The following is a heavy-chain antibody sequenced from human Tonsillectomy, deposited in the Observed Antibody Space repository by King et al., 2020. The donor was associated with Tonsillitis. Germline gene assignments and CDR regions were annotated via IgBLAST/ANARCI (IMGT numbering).Heavy chain of an antibody. D-gene: IGHD3-3*01. Sequence: VQLVESGGGLVQPGGSLRLSCAASGFTFSTYSMNWVRQAPGKGLEWVSYITSASITMYYADSVKGRFTVSRDNAKNSLYLQMNSLRAEDTAVYYCARDPGGVVLYGMDVWGQGTTVTVSS. V-gene: IGHV3-48*04. CDR3: ARDPGGVVLYGMDV. CDR2: ITSASITM. CDR1: GFTFSTYS. J-gene: IGHJ6*02.